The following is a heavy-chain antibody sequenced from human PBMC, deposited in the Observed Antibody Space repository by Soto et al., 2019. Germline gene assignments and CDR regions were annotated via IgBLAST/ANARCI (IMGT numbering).Heavy chain of an antibody. CDR2: IWYDGSNK. D-gene: IGHD3-22*01. Sequence: QVQLVESGGGVVQPGRSLGLSCAASGFTFSSYGMHWVRQAPGKGLEWVAVIWYDGSNKYYAESVKGRFTISRDNSQNTLYLQMNSLRAEDTAVYYCARDPFRRPSLNRSSGYYLYWYFDLWGRGTLVTVSS. J-gene: IGHJ2*01. CDR1: GFTFSSYG. V-gene: IGHV3-33*01. CDR3: ARDPFRRPSLNRSSGYYLYWYFDL.